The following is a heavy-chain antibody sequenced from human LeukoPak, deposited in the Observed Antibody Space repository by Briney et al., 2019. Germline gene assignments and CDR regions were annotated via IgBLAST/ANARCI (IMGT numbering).Heavy chain of an antibody. J-gene: IGHJ6*03. V-gene: IGHV4-34*01. CDR1: GGSFSDSY. Sequence: SETLSLTCAVYGGSFSDSYWTWVRQRPGKGLEWIGEIHHSGTTNFNPSLQSRVSISVDTAKNQFFLRVASMTAADTALYYCARGRKVSGVRRINWARHENYFFYYIDVWGKGTSVSVSS. CDR2: IHHSGTT. D-gene: IGHD1-14*01. CDR3: ARGRKVSGVRRINWARHENYFFYYIDV.